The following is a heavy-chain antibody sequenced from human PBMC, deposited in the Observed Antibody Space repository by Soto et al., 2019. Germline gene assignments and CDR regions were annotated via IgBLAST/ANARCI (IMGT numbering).Heavy chain of an antibody. V-gene: IGHV1-69*13. J-gene: IGHJ6*02. Sequence: SVKVSCKASGGTFSSYAISWVRQAPGQGLEWMGGIIPIFGTANYAQKFQGRVTITADESTSTAYMELSSLRSEDTAVYYCARGYDFWSGYYPLAYNGMDVWGQGTTVTVSS. CDR3: ARGYDFWSGYYPLAYNGMDV. CDR2: IIPIFGTA. D-gene: IGHD3-3*01. CDR1: GGTFSSYA.